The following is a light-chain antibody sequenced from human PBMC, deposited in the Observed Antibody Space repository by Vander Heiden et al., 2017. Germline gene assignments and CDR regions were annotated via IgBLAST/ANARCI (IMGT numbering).Light chain of an antibody. J-gene: IGKJ2*01. CDR2: GAS. Sequence: EIVLTQSPGTLSLSPGERATLSCRASQSVSSSYLAGYQQKPGQAPRLLIYGASSRATGIPDRFSGSGSGTDFTLTISRLEPEDFAGYDGQLRDTFGQGTKLEIK. V-gene: IGKV3-20*01. CDR3: QLRDT. CDR1: QSVSSSY.